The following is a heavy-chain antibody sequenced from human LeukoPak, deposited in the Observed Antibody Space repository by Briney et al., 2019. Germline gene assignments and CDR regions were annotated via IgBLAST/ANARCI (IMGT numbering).Heavy chain of an antibody. J-gene: IGHJ3*02. Sequence: ASVKVSCKASGYTFTSYYMHWVRQAPGQGLEWMGWINPNSGGTNYAQKFQGRVTMTRDTSISTAYMELSRLRSDDTAVYYCARDRRSSWYANDAFDIWGQGTMVTVSS. CDR2: INPNSGGT. CDR3: ARDRRSSWYANDAFDI. V-gene: IGHV1-2*02. D-gene: IGHD6-13*01. CDR1: GYTFTSYY.